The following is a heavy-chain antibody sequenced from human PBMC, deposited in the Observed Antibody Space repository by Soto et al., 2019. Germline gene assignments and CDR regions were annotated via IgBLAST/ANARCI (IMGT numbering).Heavy chain of an antibody. J-gene: IGHJ5*02. CDR2: IIPILGIA. CDR3: ASGYCSSTSCPQYNWFDP. Sequence: SVKVSCKASGGTFSSYTISWVRQAPGQGLEWMGRIIPILGIANYAQKFQGRVTITADKSTSTAYMELSSLRSEDTAVYYCASGYCSSTSCPQYNWFDPWGQGTLVTVSS. D-gene: IGHD2-2*03. CDR1: GGTFSSYT. V-gene: IGHV1-69*02.